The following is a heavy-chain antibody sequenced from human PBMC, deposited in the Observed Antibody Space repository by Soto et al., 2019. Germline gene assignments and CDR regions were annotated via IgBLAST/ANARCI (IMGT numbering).Heavy chain of an antibody. CDR1: GGSISSGGYS. CDR2: IYHSGST. J-gene: IGHJ4*02. V-gene: IGHV4-30-2*01. CDR3: ARGTHYDSSGYYYDY. Sequence: SETLSLTCAVSGGSISSGGYSWSWIRQPPGKGLEWIGYIYHSGSTYYNPSLKSRVTISVDRSKNQFSLKLSSVTAADTAVYYCARGTHYDSSGYYYDYWGQGTLVTVS. D-gene: IGHD3-22*01.